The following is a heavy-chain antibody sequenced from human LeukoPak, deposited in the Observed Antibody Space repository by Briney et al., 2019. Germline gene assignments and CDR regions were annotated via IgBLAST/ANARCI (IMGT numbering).Heavy chain of an antibody. V-gene: IGHV3-30-3*01. D-gene: IGHD3-16*01. CDR3: ARETYLYYFDY. CDR1: GFTFSSYA. Sequence: PGGSLRLSCAASGFTFSSYAMHWVRQAPGKGLEWVAAISYDGSNKYYADSVKGRFTISRDNSKNTLYLQMNSLRAEDTAVYYCARETYLYYFDYWGQGTLVTVSS. CDR2: ISYDGSNK. J-gene: IGHJ4*02.